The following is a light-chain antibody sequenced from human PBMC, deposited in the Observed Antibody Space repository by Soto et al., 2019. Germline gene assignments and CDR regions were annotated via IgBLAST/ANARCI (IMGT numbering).Light chain of an antibody. CDR3: QTWGTGFQV. V-gene: IGLV4-69*01. CDR2: LNNDGSH. CDR1: SGHSSYA. Sequence: PVLTQSPSASASLGASVKLTCTLSSGHSSYAIAWHQMQPGKGPRYLMDLNNDGSHTKGDGIPDRFSGSSSGAERYLIISSLQSEDEADYYCQTWGTGFQVFGGGTKLTVL. J-gene: IGLJ2*01.